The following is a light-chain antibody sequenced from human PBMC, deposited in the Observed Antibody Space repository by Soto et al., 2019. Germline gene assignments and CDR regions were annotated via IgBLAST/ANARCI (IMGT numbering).Light chain of an antibody. CDR1: QSLNNR. J-gene: IGKJ1*01. V-gene: IGKV1-5*01. CDR3: HQYKTYST. CDR2: DAS. Sequence: DIQLPQSPSTLSASVGDSVTITCRASQSLNNRLAWYQQKPGKAPKLLIYDASTLESGVSSRFSGTGSETECTLTITDLQADDLATYFCHQYKTYSTFGQGTKVDIK.